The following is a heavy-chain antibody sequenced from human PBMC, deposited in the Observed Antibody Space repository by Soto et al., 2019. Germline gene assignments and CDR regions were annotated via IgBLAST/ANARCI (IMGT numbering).Heavy chain of an antibody. CDR1: GGSISSYY. J-gene: IGHJ5*02. CDR3: ARPTNRLAP. CDR2: IYYSGST. V-gene: IGHV4-59*08. Sequence: SETLSLTCTVSGGSISSYYWSWIRQPPGKGLEWIGYIYYSGSTNYNPSLKSRVTISVDTSKNQFSLKLSSVTAADTAVYYCARPTNRLAPWGQGTLVTVSS. D-gene: IGHD4-17*01.